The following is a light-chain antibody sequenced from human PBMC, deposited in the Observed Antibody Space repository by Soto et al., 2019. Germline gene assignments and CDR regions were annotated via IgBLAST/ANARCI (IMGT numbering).Light chain of an antibody. J-gene: IGKJ1*01. CDR1: QSISTTH. CDR3: QKYATSMGT. CDR2: GAS. V-gene: IGKV3-20*01. Sequence: EIVLTQSPGTLSLSPGERATLSCRASQSISTTHLAWYQHKPGQAPRLLIYGASSRATGTPDRFNGSGSGTDFTLTISRLEPEDSAAYFCQKYATSMGTFDQGNKVEIK.